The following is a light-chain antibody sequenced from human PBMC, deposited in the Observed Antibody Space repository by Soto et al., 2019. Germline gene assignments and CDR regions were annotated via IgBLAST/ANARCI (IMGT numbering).Light chain of an antibody. Sequence: QSVLTQSPSASASLGASVKLTCTLSSGHTNYAIAWHQLQPDKGPRYLMKLNSDGRHSKGDGIPDRFSGSSSGAERYLTISSLRSEDEADSYCLTWGSGIWVFGGGTKLTVL. CDR2: LNSDGRH. J-gene: IGLJ3*02. V-gene: IGLV4-69*01. CDR3: LTWGSGIWV. CDR1: SGHTNYA.